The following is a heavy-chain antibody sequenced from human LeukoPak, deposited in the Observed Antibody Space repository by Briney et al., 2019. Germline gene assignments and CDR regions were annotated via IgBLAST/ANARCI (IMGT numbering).Heavy chain of an antibody. CDR2: IGSSSVYI. CDR1: GFTFSSYA. J-gene: IGHJ4*02. V-gene: IGHV3-21*01. D-gene: IGHD2-2*01. CDR3: ARSVGSCTSSSCYIDY. Sequence: GGSLRLSCAASGFTFSSYAMNWVRQAPGKGLEWVSCIGSSSVYIYYADSVRGRFTISRDNAKNTLYLQTNSLRDEDTAVYYCARSVGSCTSSSCYIDYWGQGTLVTVSS.